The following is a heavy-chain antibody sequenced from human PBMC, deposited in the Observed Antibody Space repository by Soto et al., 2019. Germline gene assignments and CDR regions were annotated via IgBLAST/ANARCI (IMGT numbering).Heavy chain of an antibody. D-gene: IGHD5-12*01. Sequence: PSETLSLTCTVSGGSISSGGYYWSWIRQHPGKGLEWIGYIYYSGSTYYNPSLKSRVTISVDTSKNQFSLKLSSVTAADTAVYYCARLNYGGYEVNYWGQGTLVTVSS. CDR3: ARLNYGGYEVNY. CDR1: GGSISSGGYY. CDR2: IYYSGST. V-gene: IGHV4-31*03. J-gene: IGHJ4*02.